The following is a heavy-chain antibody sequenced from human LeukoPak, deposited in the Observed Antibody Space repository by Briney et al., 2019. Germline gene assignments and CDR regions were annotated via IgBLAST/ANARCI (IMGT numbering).Heavy chain of an antibody. D-gene: IGHD1-26*01. CDR2: ISYDGNTR. CDR1: GFIFSSYA. V-gene: IGHV3-30*01. CDR3: AREFQVVGSSPLDY. Sequence: GGSLRLSCAGSGFIFSSYAMHWVRQAPGKGLEWVAVISYDGNTRFYADSVKGRFTISRDNSKNTVFLQMNSLRAEDTAVYCAREFQVVGSSPLDYWGQGTLVTVSS. J-gene: IGHJ4*02.